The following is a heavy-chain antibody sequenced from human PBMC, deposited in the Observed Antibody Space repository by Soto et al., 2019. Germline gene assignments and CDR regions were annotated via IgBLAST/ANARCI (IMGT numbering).Heavy chain of an antibody. J-gene: IGHJ5*02. CDR1: GGSISSGDYY. CDR2: IYYSGST. V-gene: IGHV4-30-4*01. Sequence: QVQLQESGPGLVKPSQTLSLTCTVSGGSISSGDYYWSWIRQPPGKGLEWIGYIYYSGSTYYNPSLKRRVTISVDTSKNQFSLKLSSVTAADTAVYYCARTGAARPGWFDPWGQGTLVTVSS. D-gene: IGHD6-6*01. CDR3: ARTGAARPGWFDP.